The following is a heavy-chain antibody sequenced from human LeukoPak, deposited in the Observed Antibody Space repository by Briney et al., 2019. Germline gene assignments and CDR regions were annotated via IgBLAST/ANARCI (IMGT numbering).Heavy chain of an antibody. Sequence: GGSLRLSCAASGFTFSNYWMNWVRQAPGKGLEWVADIKTDGSETYYVDSVKGRFTISRDNAKNSVYLQMNSLRAEDTAIYYCARTGKFDSWGQGTLVTVSA. V-gene: IGHV3-7*05. CDR2: IKTDGSET. CDR3: ARTGKFDS. CDR1: GFTFSNYW. J-gene: IGHJ5*01.